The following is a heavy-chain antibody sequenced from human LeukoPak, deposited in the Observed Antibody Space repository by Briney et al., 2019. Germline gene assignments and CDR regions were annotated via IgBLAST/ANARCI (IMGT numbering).Heavy chain of an antibody. CDR1: GFIFSNDA. Sequence: QPGGSLRLSCAASGFIFSNDAMHWVRQAPGKGLEWVAFIWSDGSNKYYADSVKGRFTISRDNSEDTPYLQMNSLRVEDTAVYYCARDPAGSGFAFDSWGQEALVTVSS. V-gene: IGHV3-33*01. J-gene: IGHJ4*02. CDR2: IWSDGSNK. CDR3: ARDPAGSGFAFDS. D-gene: IGHD1-1*01.